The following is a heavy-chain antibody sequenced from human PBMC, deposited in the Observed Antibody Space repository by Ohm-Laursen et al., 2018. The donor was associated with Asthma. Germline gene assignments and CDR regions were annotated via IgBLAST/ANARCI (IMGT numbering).Heavy chain of an antibody. CDR1: GFTFSSYA. J-gene: IGHJ4*02. Sequence: SLRLSCAASGFTFSSYAMHWVRQAPGKGLEWVAVISYDGSNKYYADSVKGRFTISRDNSKNTLYPQMNSLRAEDTAVYYCARLRWLQRYYYFDYWGQGTLVTVSS. CDR3: ARLRWLQRYYYFDY. D-gene: IGHD5-24*01. CDR2: ISYDGSNK. V-gene: IGHV3-30-3*01.